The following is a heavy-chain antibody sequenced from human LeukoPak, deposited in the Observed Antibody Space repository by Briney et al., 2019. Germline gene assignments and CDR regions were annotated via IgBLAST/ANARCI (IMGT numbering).Heavy chain of an antibody. CDR2: INPNSGGT. V-gene: IGHV1-2*02. J-gene: IGHJ6*03. CDR3: ARDPSIAAAGTSAGYYYMDV. Sequence: ASVTVSCKASGYTFTGYYMHWVRQAPGQGLEWMGWINPNSGGTNYAQKFQGRVTMTRDTSISTAYMELSRLRSDDTAVYYCARDPSIAAAGTSAGYYYMDVWGKGTTVTVSS. D-gene: IGHD6-13*01. CDR1: GYTFTGYY.